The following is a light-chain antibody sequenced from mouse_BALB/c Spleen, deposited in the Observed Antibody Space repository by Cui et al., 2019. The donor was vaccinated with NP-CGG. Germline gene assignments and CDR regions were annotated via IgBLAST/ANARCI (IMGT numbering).Light chain of an antibody. CDR2: STN. Sequence: QAVLTQDSSLITSPGETVTLTCRSSTGAVTTSNYANWVQEKPDHLFTGLIGSTNNRAPAVPARFSGSLIGDKAALTITGAQTEDETIYFCALWYSNHWVFGGGTKLTVL. CDR3: ALWYSNHWV. V-gene: IGLV1*01. J-gene: IGLJ1*01. CDR1: TGAVTTSNY.